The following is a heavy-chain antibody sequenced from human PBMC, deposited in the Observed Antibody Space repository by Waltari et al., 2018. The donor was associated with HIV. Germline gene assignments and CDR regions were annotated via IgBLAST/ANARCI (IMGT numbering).Heavy chain of an antibody. Sequence: QMQLVESGGGVVQPGRSLRLCCAASGFTFNSYGMHWVRQAPGKGLEWVAVTWYDGNNKYYADSVKGRFTISRDNSKNTLYLQMNSLRAEDTAVYYCARWAYSDTWPTNWYFDLWGRGTLVTVSS. V-gene: IGHV3-33*01. D-gene: IGHD6-13*01. CDR2: TWYDGNNK. CDR1: GFTFNSYG. J-gene: IGHJ2*01. CDR3: ARWAYSDTWPTNWYFDL.